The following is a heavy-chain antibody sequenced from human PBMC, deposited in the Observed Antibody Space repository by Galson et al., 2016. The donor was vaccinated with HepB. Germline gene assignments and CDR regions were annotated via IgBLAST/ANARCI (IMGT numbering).Heavy chain of an antibody. CDR1: GFTFSSYG. V-gene: IGHV3-33*01. D-gene: IGHD4-23*01. CDR2: IWYDESNK. CDR3: ARGLRWYWYLDL. Sequence: SLRLSCAASGFTFSSYGMHWVRQAPGKGLEWVAVIWYDESNKYYGDSVKGRFTISRDNSKNTLYLQMNSLRADDTAVYYCARGLRWYWYLDLWGRGTLVTVSS. J-gene: IGHJ2*01.